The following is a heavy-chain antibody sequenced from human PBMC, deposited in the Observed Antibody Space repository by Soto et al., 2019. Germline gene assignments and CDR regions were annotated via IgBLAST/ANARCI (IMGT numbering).Heavy chain of an antibody. J-gene: IGHJ5*01. CDR2: IWPDGSDK. CDR3: ASGRIFVPPFDS. V-gene: IGHV3-33*01. CDR1: GFTFRNYG. Sequence: QVQLEESGGGVVQAGRSRRLSCEVSGFTFRNYGMHWVRQAPGKGPEWVASIWPDGSDKFYADSVKGRFTISRDNSRYSRTTLSLPMTPLRVEHTPIFYSASGRIFVPPFDSWGRGTLVTVSS.